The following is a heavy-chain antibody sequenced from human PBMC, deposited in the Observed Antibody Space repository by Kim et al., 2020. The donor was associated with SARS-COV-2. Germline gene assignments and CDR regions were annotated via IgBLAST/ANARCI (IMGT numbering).Heavy chain of an antibody. D-gene: IGHD3-22*01. CDR2: IWYDGSNK. V-gene: IGHV3-33*08. Sequence: GGSLRLSCAASGFTFSSYGMHWVRQAPGKGLEWVAVIWYDGSNKYYADSVKGRFTISRDNSKNTLYLQMNSLRAEDTAVYYCATSADDSSGYYYAPYYYGMDVWGQGTTVTVSS. J-gene: IGHJ6*02. CDR1: GFTFSSYG. CDR3: ATSADDSSGYYYAPYYYGMDV.